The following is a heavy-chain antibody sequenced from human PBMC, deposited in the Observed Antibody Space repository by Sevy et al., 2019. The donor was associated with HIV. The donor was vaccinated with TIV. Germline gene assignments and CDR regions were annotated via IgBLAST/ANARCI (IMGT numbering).Heavy chain of an antibody. CDR3: ARARYYDSSGYFAFDI. Sequence: SETLSLTCTVSGGSISSGDYYWSWIRQPPGKGLEWIGYIYYSGSTYYNPSLKSRVTISVDTSKNQFSLKLSSVTATDTAVYYCARARYYDSSGYFAFDIWGQGTMVTVSS. D-gene: IGHD3-22*01. CDR2: IYYSGST. J-gene: IGHJ3*02. CDR1: GGSISSGDYY. V-gene: IGHV4-30-4*01.